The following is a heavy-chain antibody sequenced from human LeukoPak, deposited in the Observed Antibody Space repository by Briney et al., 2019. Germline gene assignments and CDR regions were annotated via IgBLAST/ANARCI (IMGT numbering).Heavy chain of an antibody. CDR3: ARARVGATLSY. V-gene: IGHV3-23*01. CDR1: GFTFSSYG. Sequence: GGSLRLSCAASGFTFSSYGMSWVRQAPGKGLEWVSAITATSSSTHDADSVQGRFTISRDNSKNTLYLQMNSLRAEDTAVYYCARARVGATLSYWGQGTLVTVSS. CDR2: ITATSSST. D-gene: IGHD1-26*01. J-gene: IGHJ4*02.